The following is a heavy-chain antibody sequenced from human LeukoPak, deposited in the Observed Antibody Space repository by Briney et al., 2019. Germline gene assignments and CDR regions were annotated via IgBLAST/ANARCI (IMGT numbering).Heavy chain of an antibody. CDR2: IDPNSGGT. D-gene: IGHD3-9*01. J-gene: IGHJ4*02. V-gene: IGHV1-2*02. CDR3: ALGYCDIEDYYFDY. Sequence: ASVKVSCKASGYTFTGYYMHWVRQAPGQGLEWMGWIDPNSGGTNYAQKFQGRVTMTRDTSISTAYMELSRLRSDDTAVYYCALGYCDIEDYYFDYWGQGTLVTVSS. CDR1: GYTFTGYY.